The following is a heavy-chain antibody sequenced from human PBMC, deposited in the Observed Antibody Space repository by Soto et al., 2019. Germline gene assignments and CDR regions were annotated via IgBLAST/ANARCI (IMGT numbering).Heavy chain of an antibody. CDR3: ARDRAHSSSWYRGNWFDP. CDR2: IYYSGST. Sequence: PSETLSLTCTVSGGSISSGGYYWSWIRQHPGKGLEWIGYIYYSGSTYYNPSLKSRVTISVDTSKNQFSLKLSSVTAADTAVYYCARDRAHSSSWYRGNWFDPWGQGTLVTVSS. V-gene: IGHV4-31*03. D-gene: IGHD6-13*01. J-gene: IGHJ5*02. CDR1: GGSISSGGYY.